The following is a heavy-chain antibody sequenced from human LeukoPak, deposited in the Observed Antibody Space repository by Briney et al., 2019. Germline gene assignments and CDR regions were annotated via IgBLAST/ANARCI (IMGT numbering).Heavy chain of an antibody. CDR2: IYTSGST. V-gene: IGHV4-61*02. J-gene: IGHJ4*02. CDR1: GGSISSGSYY. D-gene: IGHD6-13*01. Sequence: SETLSLTCTVSGGSISSGSYYWSWIRQPAGKGLEWIGRIYTSGSTNYNPSLKSRVTISVDTSKNQFSLKLSSVTAADTAVYYCARSDAAAGLYYFDNWGQGTLVTVSS. CDR3: ARSDAAAGLYYFDN.